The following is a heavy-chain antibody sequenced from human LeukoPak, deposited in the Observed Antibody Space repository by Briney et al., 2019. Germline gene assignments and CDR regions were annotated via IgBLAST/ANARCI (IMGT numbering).Heavy chain of an antibody. CDR1: GFTFSSYW. Sequence: GGCLRLSCAASGFTFSSYWMSWARQAPGKGLEWVANIKQDGSEKYYVDSVKGRFTISRDNAKNSLYLQMNSLRAEDTAVYYCARVAYYYGSGSYYKDYCGQGTLVTVSS. CDR3: ARVAYYYGSGSYYKDY. D-gene: IGHD3-10*01. J-gene: IGHJ4*02. V-gene: IGHV3-7*05. CDR2: IKQDGSEK.